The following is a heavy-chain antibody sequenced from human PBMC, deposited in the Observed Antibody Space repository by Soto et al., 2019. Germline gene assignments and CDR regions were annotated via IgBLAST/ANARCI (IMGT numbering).Heavy chain of an antibody. V-gene: IGHV3-9*01. CDR3: AKMVAWDSSGYYQVGFDC. CDR2: ISWNSGNI. Sequence: EMHLVESGGGLVQPGRSLRLSCAASGFTFEDYAMHWVRQAPGKGLEWVSGISWNSGNIIYADSVTGRFTISRDNAKNSLYLQMNSLILEDTALYYCAKMVAWDSSGYYQVGFDCWGQGTLVTVSS. D-gene: IGHD3-22*01. J-gene: IGHJ4*02. CDR1: GFTFEDYA.